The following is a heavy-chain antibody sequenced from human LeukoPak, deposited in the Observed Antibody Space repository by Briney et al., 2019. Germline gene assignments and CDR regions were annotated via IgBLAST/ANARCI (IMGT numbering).Heavy chain of an antibody. CDR2: INPNSGGT. V-gene: IGHV1-2*02. CDR3: ARSKVYPNDY. Sequence: AASVKVSCKASGYTFTGYYMHWVRQAPGQGLEWMGWINPNSGGTKFAQKFKDRVTMTRDTSISTAYMELSRLRSDDTAVYYCARSKVYPNDYWGQGTLVTVSS. D-gene: IGHD1-14*01. J-gene: IGHJ4*02. CDR1: GYTFTGYY.